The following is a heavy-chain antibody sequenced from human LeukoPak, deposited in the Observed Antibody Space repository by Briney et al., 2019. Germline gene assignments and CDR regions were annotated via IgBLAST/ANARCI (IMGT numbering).Heavy chain of an antibody. CDR1: GGSISSYY. V-gene: IGHV4-59*01. CDR2: IYYGGST. Sequence: SETLSLTCTVSGGSISSYYWSWIRQPPGKGLEWIGYIYYGGSTNYNPSLKSRVTISVDTSKNQFSLKLSSVTAADTAVYYCAREAAVAGTYGMDVWGQGTTVTVSS. CDR3: AREAAVAGTYGMDV. D-gene: IGHD6-19*01. J-gene: IGHJ6*02.